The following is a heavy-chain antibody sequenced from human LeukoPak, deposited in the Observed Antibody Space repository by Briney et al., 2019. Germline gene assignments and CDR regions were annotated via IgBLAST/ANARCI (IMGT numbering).Heavy chain of an antibody. V-gene: IGHV3-23*01. CDR1: GFTFSSYA. J-gene: IGHJ4*02. D-gene: IGHD2-2*01. CDR2: ISGSGGST. CDR3: AKVPAAYCSSTSCYLDY. Sequence: GSLRLSCAASGFTFSSYAMSWVRQAPGKGLEWVSAISGSGGSTYYADSVKGRFTISRDNSKNTLYLQMNSLRAEDTAVYYCAKVPAAYCSSTSCYLDYWGQGTLVTVSS.